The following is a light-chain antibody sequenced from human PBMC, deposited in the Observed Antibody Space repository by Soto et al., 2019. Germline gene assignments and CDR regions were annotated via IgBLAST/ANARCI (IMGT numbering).Light chain of an antibody. CDR2: DAS. V-gene: IGKV1-5*01. Sequence: DILMTQSPSTLSASVGDRVTITCRASQSISTYLAWYQQKSGEAPRLLIYDASSLESVVPSRFSGSGSGTEFTLTISSLQADDFATYSCQQYNSYYTFGQGTKLEIK. CDR3: QQYNSYYT. CDR1: QSISTY. J-gene: IGKJ2*01.